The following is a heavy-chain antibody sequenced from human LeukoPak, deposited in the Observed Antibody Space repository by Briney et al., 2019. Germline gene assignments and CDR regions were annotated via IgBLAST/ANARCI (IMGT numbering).Heavy chain of an antibody. CDR2: INPNSGGT. V-gene: IGHV1-2*02. Sequence: GASVKVSCKASGYTFTVYYIHWVRQAPGQGLEWMGWINPNSGGTNYAQKFQGRVTMTRDTSITTAYMELSRLRSDDTAVYYCARVIVLMVYASRYFDYWGQGTLVTVSS. CDR3: ARVIVLMVYASRYFDY. D-gene: IGHD2-8*01. CDR1: GYTFTVYY. J-gene: IGHJ4*02.